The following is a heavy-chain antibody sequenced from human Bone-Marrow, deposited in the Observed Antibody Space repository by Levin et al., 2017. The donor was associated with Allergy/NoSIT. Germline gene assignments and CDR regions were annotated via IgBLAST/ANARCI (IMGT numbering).Heavy chain of an antibody. V-gene: IGHV3-21*01. CDR2: ISSSGSDM. Sequence: PGESLKISCAASGFTFRTYSMNWVRQAPGKGLEWVSSISSSGSDMYYVDSVKGRFTISRDNAKNSLTLQMNSLRAEDTAVYYCARGIIGDVRVAHKEAFDIWGQGTMVSVSS. J-gene: IGHJ3*02. CDR3: ARGIIGDVRVAHKEAFDI. CDR1: GFTFRTYS. D-gene: IGHD2-8*02.